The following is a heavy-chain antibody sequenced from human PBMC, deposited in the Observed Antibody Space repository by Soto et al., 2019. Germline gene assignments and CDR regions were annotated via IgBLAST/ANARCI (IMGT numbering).Heavy chain of an antibody. CDR1: GYTFTSYY. J-gene: IGHJ4*02. Sequence: ASVKVSCNASGYTFTSYYMHWVRQAPGQGLEWMGIINPSGGSTSYAQKFQGRVTMTRDTSTSTVYMELSSLRSEDTAVYYCARGYYGSGSYHYFDYWGQGTLVTVSS. CDR3: ARGYYGSGSYHYFDY. D-gene: IGHD3-10*01. CDR2: INPSGGST. V-gene: IGHV1-46*03.